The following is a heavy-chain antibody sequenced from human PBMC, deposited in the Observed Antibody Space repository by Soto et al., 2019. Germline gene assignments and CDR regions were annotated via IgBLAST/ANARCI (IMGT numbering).Heavy chain of an antibody. CDR3: ARDVTVTTTREYMDV. D-gene: IGHD4-4*01. V-gene: IGHV3-33*01. CDR2: IWYDGSNK. Sequence: GGSLRLSCAASGFTFSSYGMHWVRQAPGKGLEWVAVIWYDGSNKYYADSVKGRFTISRDNSKNTLYLQMNSLRAEDTAVYYCARDVTVTTTREYMDVWGKGTTVTVSS. J-gene: IGHJ6*03. CDR1: GFTFSSYG.